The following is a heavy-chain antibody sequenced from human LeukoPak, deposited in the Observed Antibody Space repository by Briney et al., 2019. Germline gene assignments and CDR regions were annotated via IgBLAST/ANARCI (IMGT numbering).Heavy chain of an antibody. CDR2: ISSSSSYI. D-gene: IGHD3-22*01. J-gene: IGHJ4*02. V-gene: IGHV3-21*01. CDR3: ARGYGYYGTSGYFFDY. CDR1: GFTFSSYF. Sequence: GGSLRLSCAASGFTFSSYFMNWVRQAPGKGLEWVSSISSSSSYIYYADSLEGRFTISRDNAKNSLYLQTNSLRAEDTAVYYCARGYGYYGTSGYFFDYWGQGTLVSVSS.